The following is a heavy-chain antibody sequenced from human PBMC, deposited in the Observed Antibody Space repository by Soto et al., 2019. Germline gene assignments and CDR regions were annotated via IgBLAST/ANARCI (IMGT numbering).Heavy chain of an antibody. J-gene: IGHJ6*02. V-gene: IGHV3-7*01. CDR2: IKQDGSEK. Sequence: GGSLRLSCAASGFTFSSYWMSWVRQAPGKGLEWVANIKQDGSEKYYVDSVKGRFTISRDNAKNSLYLQMNSLRAEDTAVYYCARDRSSGWTPHYYYYYGMDVWGQGTTVTVYS. D-gene: IGHD6-19*01. CDR3: ARDRSSGWTPHYYYYYGMDV. CDR1: GFTFSSYW.